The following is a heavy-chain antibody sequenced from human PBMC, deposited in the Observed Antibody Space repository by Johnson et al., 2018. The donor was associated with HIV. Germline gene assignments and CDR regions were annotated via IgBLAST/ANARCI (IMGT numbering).Heavy chain of an antibody. J-gene: IGHJ3*02. CDR2: IRYDGSNK. CDR1: GFTLSDPY. D-gene: IGHD6-19*01. V-gene: IGHV3-30*02. CDR3: AKDRGSGWYWDAFDI. Sequence: QVQLVESGGGLVQPGGSLRLSCAASGFTLSDPYMDWVRQAPGKGLEWVAFIRYDGSNKYYADSVKGRFTISRDKSKNTLYLQMNSLRAEDTAVYYCAKDRGSGWYWDAFDIWGQGTMVTVSS.